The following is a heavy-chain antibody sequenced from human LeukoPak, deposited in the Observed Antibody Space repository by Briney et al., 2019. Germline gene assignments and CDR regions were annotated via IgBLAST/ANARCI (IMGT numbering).Heavy chain of an antibody. J-gene: IGHJ4*02. CDR1: GYSFSDYY. CDR3: ARDFQNRRWYDGPGHYFDF. V-gene: IGHV1-2*02. Sequence: GASVKVSCKASGYSFSDYYIHWVRQAPGQGLEWMGWINPNTGGTNFAQKFQVRVTMTWDRFINTAYMDLSSLRSDDTAVYYCARDFQNRRWYDGPGHYFDFWGQGSLVTVSS. CDR2: INPNTGGT. D-gene: IGHD2-15*01.